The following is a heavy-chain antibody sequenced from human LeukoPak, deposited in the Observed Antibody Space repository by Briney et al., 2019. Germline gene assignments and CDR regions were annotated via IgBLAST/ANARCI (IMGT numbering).Heavy chain of an antibody. CDR3: ARVSRYDFWSGYYVHYYGMDV. CDR1: GFTFSSYR. D-gene: IGHD3-3*01. J-gene: IGHJ6*02. V-gene: IGHV3-48*02. Sequence: PGGSLRLSCAASGFTFSSYRMTWVRQAPGKGLEWVSYISSSSSTIYYADSVKGRFTISRDNAKNSLYLQMNSLRDEDTAVYYCARVSRYDFWSGYYVHYYGMDVWGQGTTVTVSS. CDR2: ISSSSSTI.